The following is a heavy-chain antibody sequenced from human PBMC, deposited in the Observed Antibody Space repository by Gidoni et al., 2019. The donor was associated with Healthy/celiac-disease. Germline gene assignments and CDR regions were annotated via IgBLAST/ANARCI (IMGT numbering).Heavy chain of an antibody. CDR2: IYPGDSDT. Sequence: EVQLVQSGAEVKKPGESLKISCKGSGYSFTSYWIGWVRQMPGKGLEWMGIIYPGDSDTRYSPSFQGQVTISADKSISTAYLQWSSLKASDTAMYYCARHPLTLAASYGYYGMDVWGQGTTVTVSS. CDR1: GYSFTSYW. CDR3: ARHPLTLAASYGYYGMDV. D-gene: IGHD5-18*01. V-gene: IGHV5-51*01. J-gene: IGHJ6*02.